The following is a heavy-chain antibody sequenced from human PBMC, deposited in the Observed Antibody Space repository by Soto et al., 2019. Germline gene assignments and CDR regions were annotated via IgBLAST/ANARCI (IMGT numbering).Heavy chain of an antibody. CDR1: GYTFTSYG. Sequence: QVQLVQSGAEVKKSGASVKVSCKASGYTFTSYGISWVRQAPGQGLEWMGWISAYNGNTNYSQKLQGRVTMTTDTSTSTAYMELRSLRSDDTAVYYCARGPLSTYYYDSSGYRVANLPGDYWGQGTLVTVSS. V-gene: IGHV1-18*01. J-gene: IGHJ4*02. D-gene: IGHD3-22*01. CDR3: ARGPLSTYYYDSSGYRVANLPGDY. CDR2: ISAYNGNT.